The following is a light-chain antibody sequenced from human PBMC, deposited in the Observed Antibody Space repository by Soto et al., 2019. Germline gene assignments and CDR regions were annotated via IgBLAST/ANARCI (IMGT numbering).Light chain of an antibody. CDR1: QSVSSY. CDR2: DAS. CDR3: QQRFNWPRFT. Sequence: EIVLTQSPATLSWSPGERATLSCRASQSVSSYLAWYQQKPGQAPRLLIYDASNRAPGIPARFSGGGSGTDFTLTINSLEPEDFAVYYCQQRFNWPRFTFGQGTKLEIK. V-gene: IGKV3-11*01. J-gene: IGKJ2*01.